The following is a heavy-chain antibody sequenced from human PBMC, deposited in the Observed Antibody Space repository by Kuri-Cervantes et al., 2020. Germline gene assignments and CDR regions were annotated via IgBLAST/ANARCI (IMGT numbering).Heavy chain of an antibody. CDR1: GYTFTSYD. CDR2: INPSGGST. CDR3: ARGGGYCSSTSCYYWFDP. D-gene: IGHD2-2*01. Sequence: ASVKVSCKASGYTFTSYDIRWVRQAPGQGLEWMGIINPSGGSTTYAQKFQGRVTMTRNTSISTAYMELSSLRSEDTAVYYCARGGGYCSSTSCYYWFDPWGQGTMVTVSS. J-gene: IGHJ5*02. V-gene: IGHV1-46*01.